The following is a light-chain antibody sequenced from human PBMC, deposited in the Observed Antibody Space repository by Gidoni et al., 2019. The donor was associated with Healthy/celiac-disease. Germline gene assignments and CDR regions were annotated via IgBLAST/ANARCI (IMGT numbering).Light chain of an antibody. CDR2: WAS. Sequence: DPVMTQSPDSLAVSLGERATINCKSSQSVLYSSNNKNYLAWYQQKPGQPPKLLICWASTRESGVPDRFSGSGSGTDFTLTISSLQAEDVAVYYCQQYYSTPTFGQGTKVEIK. V-gene: IGKV4-1*01. J-gene: IGKJ1*01. CDR1: QSVLYSSNNKNY. CDR3: QQYYSTPT.